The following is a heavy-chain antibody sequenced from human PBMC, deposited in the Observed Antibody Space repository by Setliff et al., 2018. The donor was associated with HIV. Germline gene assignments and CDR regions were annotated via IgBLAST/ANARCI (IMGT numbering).Heavy chain of an antibody. J-gene: IGHJ3*02. CDR2: INTETGNP. CDR3: ARANIYSDAFDI. CDR1: GYTLTTYG. V-gene: IGHV7-4-1*02. D-gene: IGHD2-21*01. Sequence: ASVKVSCKASGYTLTTYGISWVRQAPGQGPEWMGWINTETGNPMYAQDFTGRFVFSLDTSVNTAYLQITTLKAEDSAVYYCARANIYSDAFDIWGQGTMVTVSS.